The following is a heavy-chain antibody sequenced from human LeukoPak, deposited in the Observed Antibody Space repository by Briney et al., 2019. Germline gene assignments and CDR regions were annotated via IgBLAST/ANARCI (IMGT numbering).Heavy chain of an antibody. D-gene: IGHD3-9*01. V-gene: IGHV4-59*01. CDR3: AGMYYDVLTGYSYFDY. CDR1: GGSISNYY. CDR2: ISYGGST. J-gene: IGHJ4*02. Sequence: SETLSLTCTVSGGSISNYYWSWIRQPPGKGLEWIGYISYGGSTRYNPSLKSRVSTSLDTSKNQFSLKLSSVTAADTAVYYCAGMYYDVLTGYSYFDYWGQGTLVTVSS.